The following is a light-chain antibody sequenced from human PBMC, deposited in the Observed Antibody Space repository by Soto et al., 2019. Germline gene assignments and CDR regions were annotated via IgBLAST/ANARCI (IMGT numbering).Light chain of an antibody. V-gene: IGLV2-14*01. CDR1: SSDVGDYNY. CDR3: SSYTSTNRGV. Sequence: QSVLTQPASVSRSPGQSITISCTGTSSDVGDYNYVSWYQQHPGKVPKPLISEVSNRPSGVSNRFSGSKSGNTASLTISGLQAEDEAEYYCSSYTSTNRGVFGTGTKVTVL. CDR2: EVS. J-gene: IGLJ1*01.